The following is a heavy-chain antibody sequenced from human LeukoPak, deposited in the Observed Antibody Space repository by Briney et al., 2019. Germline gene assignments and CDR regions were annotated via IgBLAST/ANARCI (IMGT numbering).Heavy chain of an antibody. CDR2: ISGSGGST. CDR1: GFTFSSYA. V-gene: IGHV3-23*01. J-gene: IGHJ4*02. Sequence: GGSLRLSCAASGFTFSSYAMSWVRQAPGKGLEWVSAISGSGGSTYYADSVKGRFTISRDNSKNTLYLQMNSLRAEDTAVCYCAKAHSSSWYGDFDYWGQGTLVTVSS. CDR3: AKAHSSSWYGDFDY. D-gene: IGHD6-13*01.